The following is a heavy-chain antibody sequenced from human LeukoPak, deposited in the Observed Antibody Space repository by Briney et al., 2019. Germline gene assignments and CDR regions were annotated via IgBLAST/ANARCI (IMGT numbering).Heavy chain of an antibody. CDR2: IYYSGST. CDR1: GGSISSYY. Sequence: SETLSLTCTVSGGSISSYYWSWIRQPPGKGLEWIGYIYYSGSTNYNPSLKSRVTISVDTSKNQFSLKLSSVTAADTAVYYCARYEYILTGYCPGYYFDYWGQGTLVTVSS. D-gene: IGHD3-9*01. V-gene: IGHV4-59*01. CDR3: ARYEYILTGYCPGYYFDY. J-gene: IGHJ4*02.